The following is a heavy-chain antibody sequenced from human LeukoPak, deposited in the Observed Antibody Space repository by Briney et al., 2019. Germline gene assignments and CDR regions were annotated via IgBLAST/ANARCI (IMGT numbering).Heavy chain of an antibody. J-gene: IGHJ3*02. Sequence: ASVKVSCKASGYTFTSYDINWVRQAPGQGLEWMGWISGYNGNTNYAQKLQGRVTMTTDTSTSTAYMELRSLKSDDTAVYYCASLKNYYDSSGYLVTDAFDIWGQGTMVTVSS. V-gene: IGHV1-18*01. CDR1: GYTFTSYD. CDR3: ASLKNYYDSSGYLVTDAFDI. CDR2: ISGYNGNT. D-gene: IGHD3-22*01.